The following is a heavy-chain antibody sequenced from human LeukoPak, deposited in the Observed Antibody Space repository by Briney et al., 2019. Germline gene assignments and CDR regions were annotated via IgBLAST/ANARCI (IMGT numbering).Heavy chain of an antibody. Sequence: GGSLRLSCAASGFNFSSYWMHWVRQARGKGLVGVSRINSDGSSTSYADSVKGRFTISSDNAKNTLYLQMNSLRAEDTAVYYCARANYDYVWGSYRSYYFDYWGQGTLVTVSS. J-gene: IGHJ4*02. D-gene: IGHD3-16*02. CDR1: GFNFSSYW. CDR3: ARANYDYVWGSYRSYYFDY. V-gene: IGHV3-74*01. CDR2: INSDGSST.